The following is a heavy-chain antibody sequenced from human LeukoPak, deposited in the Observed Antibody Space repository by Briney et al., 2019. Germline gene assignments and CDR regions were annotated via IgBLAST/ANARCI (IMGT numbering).Heavy chain of an antibody. D-gene: IGHD7-27*01. V-gene: IGHV4-61*02. Sequence: SETLSLTCTVSGGSFSTVNYYWSWLRQSAGKGLEWIGRIQTSGNTNYNPSLKSRVTISLDTSRNQFSLKLSSVTAADTALYYCAGVYWGGFDPWGQGTLVTVSS. CDR3: AGVYWGGFDP. CDR1: GGSFSTVNYY. CDR2: IQTSGNT. J-gene: IGHJ5*02.